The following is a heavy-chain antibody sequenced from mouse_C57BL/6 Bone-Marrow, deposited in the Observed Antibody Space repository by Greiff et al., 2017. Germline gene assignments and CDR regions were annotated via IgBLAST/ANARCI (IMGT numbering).Heavy chain of an antibody. Sequence: EVQVVESGGGLVKPGGSLTLSCAASGFTFSSYTMSWVRQTPEKRLEWVAPISGGGGTTYYPASVKGRFTISRDTAKHTLYLQMSGLRSEDTALYYCARHGTYGSRGAWFAYWGQGTLVTVSA. V-gene: IGHV5-9*01. J-gene: IGHJ3*01. CDR1: GFTFSSYT. CDR2: ISGGGGTT. CDR3: ARHGTYGSRGAWFAY. D-gene: IGHD1-1*01.